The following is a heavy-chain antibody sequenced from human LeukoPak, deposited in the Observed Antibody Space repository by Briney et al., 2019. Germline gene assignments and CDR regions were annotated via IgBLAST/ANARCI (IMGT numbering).Heavy chain of an antibody. Sequence: GGSLRLSCAASGFTFSSYAMSWVRQAPGKGLEWVSAISGSGGSTYYADSVKGRFTISRDNSKNTLYLQMNSLRAEDTAVYYCARDRAKYDSSGYYPRIIDYWGQGTLVTVSS. CDR1: GFTFSSYA. V-gene: IGHV3-23*01. CDR3: ARDRAKYDSSGYYPRIIDY. D-gene: IGHD3-22*01. CDR2: ISGSGGST. J-gene: IGHJ4*02.